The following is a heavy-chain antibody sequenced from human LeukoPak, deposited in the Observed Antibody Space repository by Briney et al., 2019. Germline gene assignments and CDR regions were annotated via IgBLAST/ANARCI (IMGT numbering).Heavy chain of an antibody. J-gene: IGHJ5*02. CDR3: ARVTSYYDFWSGYSAPYNWFDP. D-gene: IGHD3-3*01. CDR1: GGSISSSSYY. CDR2: IYYSGST. Sequence: TPSETLSLTCTVSGGSISSSSYYWGWIRQPPGKGLEWIGYIYYSGSTNYNPSLKSRVTISVDTSKNQFSLKLSSVTAADTAVYYCARVTSYYDFWSGYSAPYNWFDPWGQGTLVTVSS. V-gene: IGHV4-61*05.